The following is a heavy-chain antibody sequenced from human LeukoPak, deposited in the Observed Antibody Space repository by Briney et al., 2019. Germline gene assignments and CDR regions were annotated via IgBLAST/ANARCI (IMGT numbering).Heavy chain of an antibody. D-gene: IGHD6-13*01. V-gene: IGHV3-23*01. CDR3: AKSVSGNIAAGLDY. J-gene: IGHJ4*02. Sequence: GGSLRLSCAASGFTFRSYAMTWVRQAPGKGLEWVSVITGSGGSTYYADSVKGRFTISRDNSKGTLYLQMNMRADDTAVYYCAKSVSGNIAAGLDYWGQGTLVTVSS. CDR1: GFTFRSYA. CDR2: ITGSGGST.